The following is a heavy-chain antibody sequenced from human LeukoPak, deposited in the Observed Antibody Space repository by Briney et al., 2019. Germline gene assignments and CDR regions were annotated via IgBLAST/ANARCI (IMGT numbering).Heavy chain of an antibody. J-gene: IGHJ5*02. CDR3: ARVSGGDWFDP. V-gene: IGHV3-53*01. CDR2: IYSGGST. Sequence: TGGSLRLSCAASGFTVSSNYMSWVRQAPGKGLERVSVIYSGGSTYYADSVKGRFTISRDNSKNTLYLQMNSMRAEDTAVYYCARVSGGDWFDPWGQGTLVTVSS. CDR1: GFTVSSNY. D-gene: IGHD2-21*01.